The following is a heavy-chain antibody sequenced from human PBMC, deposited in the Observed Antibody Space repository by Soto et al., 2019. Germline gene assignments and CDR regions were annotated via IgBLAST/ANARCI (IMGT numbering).Heavy chain of an antibody. CDR1: GGTFSNYP. CDR3: ARGNHRWLQLWYFDL. J-gene: IGHJ2*01. Sequence: QVQLVQSRAEVKKPGPSVKVSCKASGGTFSNYPISWVRQAPGQGLEWMGGIIPIFGTVNYAQKFQGRVTITADESTSTAYMELSSLRSEDTAVYYCARGNHRWLQLWYFDLWGRGTLVTVSS. D-gene: IGHD5-12*01. V-gene: IGHV1-69*12. CDR2: IIPIFGTV.